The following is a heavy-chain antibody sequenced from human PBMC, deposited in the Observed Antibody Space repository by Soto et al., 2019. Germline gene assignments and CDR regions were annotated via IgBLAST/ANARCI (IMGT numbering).Heavy chain of an antibody. CDR1: GGSINTAGQY. J-gene: IGHJ1*01. V-gene: IGHV4-31*03. Sequence: QVHLQESGPGLVKPSQTLSLTCTVSGGSINTAGQYWSWIRQLPGKGLEWMGYIYYNGATNYKPSPKSRLAIARDTGKNKFSLTLTXXTAADXAMYFCARXGQITSSWYNPEFQHWGQGTLVTVSS. CDR3: ARXGQITSSWYNPEFQH. CDR2: IYYNGAT. D-gene: IGHD6-13*01.